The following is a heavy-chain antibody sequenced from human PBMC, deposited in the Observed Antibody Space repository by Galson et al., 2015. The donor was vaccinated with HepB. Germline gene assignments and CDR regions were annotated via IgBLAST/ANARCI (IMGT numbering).Heavy chain of an antibody. CDR3: AKVRSSSWLKSFDY. V-gene: IGHV3-23*01. D-gene: IGHD6-13*01. J-gene: IGHJ4*02. Sequence: SLRVSCAASAFTFRNYAMSWVRQVAPKGLEWVSVIGASGDATKYADSVKGRFTISRDNSKNTLSLQTTGLRAEDTAVYYCAKVRSSSWLKSFDYWGQGILVTVSS. CDR2: IGASGDAT. CDR1: AFTFRNYA.